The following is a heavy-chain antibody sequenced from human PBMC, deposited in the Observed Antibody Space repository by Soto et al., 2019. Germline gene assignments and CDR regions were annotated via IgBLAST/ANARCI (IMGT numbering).Heavy chain of an antibody. J-gene: IGHJ6*02. CDR1: EGPFSNYA. D-gene: IGHD6-19*01. CDR3: ARDVLVGYSGGWHSYRNSVGGMDV. Sequence: QVQLVQSGAEVKKPGSSVKVSCKASEGPFSNYAINWVRQAPGQGLEWMGGIIPTFTTRIIPIFGTPTYAQNFQGRVTNTADASTSKAYMELSSLRSDDTAVYDWARDVLVGYSGGWHSYRNSVGGMDVWGQGTTVTVSS. CDR2: IIPTFTTRIIPIFGTP. V-gene: IGHV1-69*01.